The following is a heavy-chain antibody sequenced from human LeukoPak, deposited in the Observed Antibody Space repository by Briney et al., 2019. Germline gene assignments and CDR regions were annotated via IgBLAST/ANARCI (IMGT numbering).Heavy chain of an antibody. CDR2: VNPRNGGT. CDR1: GYDFTGYY. J-gene: IGHJ5*02. V-gene: IGHV1-2*02. Sequence: ASVKVSCKASGYDFTGYYVHWVRQAPGHGFEWMGWVNPRNGGTHYAQNFQGRVTITGDTSITTAYMELGSLTSDDTAVYYCARDLGYCTNGVCPNNWFDPWGQGTLVTVSS. D-gene: IGHD2-8*01. CDR3: ARDLGYCTNGVCPNNWFDP.